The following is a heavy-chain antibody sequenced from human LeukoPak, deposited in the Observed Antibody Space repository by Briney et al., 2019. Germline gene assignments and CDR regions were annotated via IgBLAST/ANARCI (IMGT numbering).Heavy chain of an antibody. Sequence: PGGSLRLSCAASGFSFSGNAMHWVRQAPGKGLEWVAFIPFDRSDKYYAGSVKGRFTISRDNSKNTLYLQMSSLRAEDTATYYCAKDYYWSWDYWGQGTLVTVPS. D-gene: IGHD2-8*01. J-gene: IGHJ4*02. CDR2: IPFDRSDK. CDR3: AKDYYWSWDY. V-gene: IGHV3-30*02. CDR1: GFSFSGNA.